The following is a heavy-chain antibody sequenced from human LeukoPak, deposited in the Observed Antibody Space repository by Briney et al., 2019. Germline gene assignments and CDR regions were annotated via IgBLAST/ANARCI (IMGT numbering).Heavy chain of an antibody. CDR3: AKDTIAAAGTRWFDP. CDR2: ISGSGGST. J-gene: IGHJ5*02. D-gene: IGHD6-13*01. CDR1: GVTFSSYA. Sequence: PGGSLRLSCAASGVTFSSYAMSWVRQALGKGLEWVPAISGSGGSTYYADSVKGRFTISRDNSKNTLYLQMNSLRAEDTAVYYCAKDTIAAAGTRWFDPWGQGTLVTVSS. V-gene: IGHV3-23*01.